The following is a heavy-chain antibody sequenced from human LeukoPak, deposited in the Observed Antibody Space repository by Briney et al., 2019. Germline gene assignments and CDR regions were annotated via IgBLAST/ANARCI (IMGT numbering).Heavy chain of an antibody. Sequence: PSETLSLTCTVSGGSISGYCWSWIRQPPGKGLEWIGYISYSGSTNYNPSLKSRVTMSVDTSKNQFSLKLSSVTAADTAVYYCARDSGVAPYFDYWGQGTLVTVSS. CDR3: ARDSGVAPYFDY. D-gene: IGHD3-3*01. V-gene: IGHV4-59*01. J-gene: IGHJ4*02. CDR1: GGSISGYC. CDR2: ISYSGST.